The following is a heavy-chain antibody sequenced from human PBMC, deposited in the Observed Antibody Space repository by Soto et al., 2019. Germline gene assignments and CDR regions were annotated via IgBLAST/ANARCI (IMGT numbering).Heavy chain of an antibody. CDR3: ARGGKGYGKLDY. Sequence: QMQLVESGGDVVQPGRSLTLSCSASGFTLSGYGFHWVRQAPGKGLEWVAIIWYDGSNKYYADSVKGRFTISRDDSKNTVFLHMKSLRVEDTAVYYCARGGKGYGKLDYWGQGTPVTVSS. J-gene: IGHJ4*02. CDR1: GFTLSGYG. D-gene: IGHD3-16*01. V-gene: IGHV3-33*01. CDR2: IWYDGSNK.